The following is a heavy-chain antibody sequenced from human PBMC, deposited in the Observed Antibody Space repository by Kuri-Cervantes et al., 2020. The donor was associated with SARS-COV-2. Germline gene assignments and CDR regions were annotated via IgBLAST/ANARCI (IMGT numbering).Heavy chain of an antibody. CDR1: GGSISSYY. V-gene: IGHV4-59*12. CDR2: IYYSGST. D-gene: IGHD2/OR15-2a*01. Sequence: GSLRLSCTVSGGSISSYYWSWIRQPPGKGLEWIGYIYYSGSTNYNPSLKSRVTMSIDTAKNQVSLRLTSVTAADTAVYYCARGILGDDSIHYGMDVWGQGTSVTVSS. CDR3: ARGILGDDSIHYGMDV. J-gene: IGHJ6*02.